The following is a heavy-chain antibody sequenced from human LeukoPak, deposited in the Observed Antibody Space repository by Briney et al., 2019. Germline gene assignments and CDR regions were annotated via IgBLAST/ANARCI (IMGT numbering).Heavy chain of an antibody. CDR3: ARAQKIQLWLRGAFDY. CDR2: IDLGSGNT. CDR1: GFTFTRSA. Sequence: ASVKVSCKASGFTFTRSAVHWVRQARGQRLEWVGWIDLGSGNTNYAQKFQERVTITRDMSTSTAYMELSSLRSDDTAVYYCARAQKIQLWLRGAFDYWGQGTLVTVFS. V-gene: IGHV1-58*01. J-gene: IGHJ4*02. D-gene: IGHD5-18*01.